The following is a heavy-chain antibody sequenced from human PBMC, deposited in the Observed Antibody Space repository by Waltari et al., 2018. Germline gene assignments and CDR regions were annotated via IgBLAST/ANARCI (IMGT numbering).Heavy chain of an antibody. CDR3: ARNIAAGTGIGY. V-gene: IGHV4-39*01. J-gene: IGHJ4*01. D-gene: IGHD6-13*01. CDR2: IYYSGST. Sequence: QLQLQESGPGLVKPSETLSLTCTVSGGSISSSSYYLGWIRQPPGKGLEWIGSIYYSGSTNDNSALKSRVTISVDTSKNQFSLKLSSVTAADTAVYYCARNIAAGTGIGYWGHGTLVTVSS. CDR1: GGSISSSSYY.